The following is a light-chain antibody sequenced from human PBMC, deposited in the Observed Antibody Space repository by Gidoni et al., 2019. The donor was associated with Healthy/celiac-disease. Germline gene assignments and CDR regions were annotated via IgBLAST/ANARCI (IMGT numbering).Light chain of an antibody. Sequence: DLQMTQSPSFLSASVGDRVTITCRDSQDISSYLAWYQQKPGKAPELLIYAASILKGGVPSRCSGRGSETEFTLTISSLQPADFATYYCQQLNSYAFGQGTKVDSK. J-gene: IGKJ2*01. CDR2: AAS. CDR3: QQLNSYA. CDR1: QDISSY. V-gene: IGKV1-9*01.